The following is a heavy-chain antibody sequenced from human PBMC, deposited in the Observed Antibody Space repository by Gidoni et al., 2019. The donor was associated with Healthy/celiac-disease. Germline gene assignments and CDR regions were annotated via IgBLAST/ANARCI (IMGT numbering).Heavy chain of an antibody. J-gene: IGHJ4*02. CDR1: GYTFTGYY. CDR3: ARDTGRITYYYDSSGYYYDY. D-gene: IGHD3-22*01. Sequence: QVQLVQSGAEVKKPGASVKVSCKASGYTFTGYYMHWVRQAPGQGLEWMGWINPNSGGTNYAQKFQGRVTMTRDASISTAYMELSRLRSDDTAVYYCARDTGRITYYYDSSGYYYDYWGQGTLVTVSS. V-gene: IGHV1-2*02. CDR2: INPNSGGT.